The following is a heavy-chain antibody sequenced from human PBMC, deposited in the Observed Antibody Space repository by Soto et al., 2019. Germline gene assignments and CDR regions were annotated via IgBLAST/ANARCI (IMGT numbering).Heavy chain of an antibody. V-gene: IGHV1-69*13. CDR3: ARQLSGYSYGPIPNWFDP. CDR2: IIPIFGTA. J-gene: IGHJ5*02. D-gene: IGHD5-18*01. CDR1: GGTFSSYA. Sequence: AGNVSCKCCGGTFSSYAISWLRQAPGQGLEWMGGIIPIFGTANYAQKFQGRVTITADESTSTAYMELSSLRSEDTAVYYCARQLSGYSYGPIPNWFDPWGQGTLVTVSS.